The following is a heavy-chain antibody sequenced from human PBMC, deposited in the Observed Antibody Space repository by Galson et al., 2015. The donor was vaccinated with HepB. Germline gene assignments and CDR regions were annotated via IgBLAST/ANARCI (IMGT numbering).Heavy chain of an antibody. CDR1: GFTFSSYS. V-gene: IGHV3-48*02. Sequence: SLRLSCAASGFTFSSYSMNWVRQAPGKGLEWVSYISSSSSTIYYADSVKGRFTISRDNAKNSLYLQMNSLRDEDTAVYYCARSPQGRVLRYFDWLPMGGYGMDVWGQGTTVTVSS. D-gene: IGHD3-9*01. CDR2: ISSSSSTI. CDR3: ARSPQGRVLRYFDWLPMGGYGMDV. J-gene: IGHJ6*02.